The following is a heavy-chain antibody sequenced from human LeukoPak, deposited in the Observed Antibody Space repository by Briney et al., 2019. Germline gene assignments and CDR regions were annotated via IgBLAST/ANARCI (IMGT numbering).Heavy chain of an antibody. D-gene: IGHD3-22*01. CDR2: IHYSGST. CDR1: GGSISSYH. Sequence: SETLSLTCTVSGGSISSYHWNWIRQPPGKGLGWIGYIHYSGSTDYNPALKSRVTISVDTSKHQLSLKLSSVTAADTAVYYCARQGPGGYYDSSGYYVLYWYFDLWGRGTLVTVSS. V-gene: IGHV4-59*08. J-gene: IGHJ2*01. CDR3: ARQGPGGYYDSSGYYVLYWYFDL.